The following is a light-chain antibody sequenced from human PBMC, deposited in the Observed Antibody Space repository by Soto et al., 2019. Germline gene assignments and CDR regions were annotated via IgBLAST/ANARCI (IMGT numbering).Light chain of an antibody. CDR2: DAS. CDR3: QQRGSWPLT. Sequence: EIVLTQSPATVSLSPGEGATLSCRASQSVSSYLAWYQQKPGQAPRLLIYDASNRATGIPDRFSGSGSGTDFTLTISSLEPEDCAIYYCQQRGSWPLTFGGGTKVEIK. J-gene: IGKJ4*01. CDR1: QSVSSY. V-gene: IGKV3-11*01.